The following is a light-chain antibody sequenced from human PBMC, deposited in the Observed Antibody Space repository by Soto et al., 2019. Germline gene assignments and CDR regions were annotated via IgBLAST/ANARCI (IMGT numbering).Light chain of an antibody. CDR1: QSIGGF. Sequence: DIQITKSPSSLSVSVGDRVTITCRASQSIGGFLNWYQQKLGKAPKLLIYAASSLQSGVPSRFSGSGSGTDFTLTISSLQPEDFANYYCQQSYSTPLTFGGGTKVDIK. CDR2: AAS. V-gene: IGKV1-39*01. J-gene: IGKJ4*01. CDR3: QQSYSTPLT.